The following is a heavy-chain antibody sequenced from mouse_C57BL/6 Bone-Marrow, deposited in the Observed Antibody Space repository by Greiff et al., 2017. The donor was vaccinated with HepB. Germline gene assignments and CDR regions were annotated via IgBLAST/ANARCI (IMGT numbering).Heavy chain of an antibody. V-gene: IGHV14-4*01. CDR1: GFNIKDDY. CDR3: TSGSSFYYAMDY. Sequence: VQLQQSGAELVRPGASVKLSCTASGFNIKDDYMHWVKQRPEQGLEWIGWIDPENGDTEYASKFQGKATITADTSSNTAYLQLSSLTSEDTAVYYCTSGSSFYYAMDYWGQGTSVTVSS. J-gene: IGHJ4*01. D-gene: IGHD1-1*01. CDR2: IDPENGDT.